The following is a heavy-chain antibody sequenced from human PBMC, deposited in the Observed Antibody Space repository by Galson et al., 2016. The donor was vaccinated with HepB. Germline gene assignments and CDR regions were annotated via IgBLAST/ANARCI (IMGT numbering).Heavy chain of an antibody. CDR2: IYPDDSDS. V-gene: IGHV5-51*01. D-gene: IGHD3-16*01. Sequence: QSGADVKKPGESLKISCKASGYIFTAYWIGWVRQMPGKGLEWMGIIYPDDSDSRYSPSFQGQVTISVDKSISTAYLHWSSLKASDTAMYYCARTMMTEYGLDVWGQGTTVTVSS. J-gene: IGHJ6*02. CDR3: ARTMMTEYGLDV. CDR1: GYIFTAYW.